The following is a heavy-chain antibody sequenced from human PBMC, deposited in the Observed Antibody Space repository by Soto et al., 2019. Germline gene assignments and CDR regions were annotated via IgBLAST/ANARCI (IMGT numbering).Heavy chain of an antibody. CDR3: ARIMVRGVITSYYYGMEV. CDR2: IYYSGST. J-gene: IGHJ6*02. V-gene: IGHV4-39*01. D-gene: IGHD3-10*01. Sequence: SETLSLTCTVSGGSISSSSYYWGWIRQPPGKGLEWIGSIYYSGSTYYNPSLKSRVTISVDTSKNQFSLKLSSVTAADTAVYYCARIMVRGVITSYYYGMEVWGHGTTGTVS. CDR1: GGSISSSSYY.